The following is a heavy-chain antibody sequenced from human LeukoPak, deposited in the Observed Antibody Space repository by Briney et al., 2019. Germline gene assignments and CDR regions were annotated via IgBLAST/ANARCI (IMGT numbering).Heavy chain of an antibody. CDR2: ISANHSKT. J-gene: IGHJ6*02. CDR3: AREGPTVTTSVPCGDYYYGMDV. D-gene: IGHD4-17*01. V-gene: IGHV1-18*01. CDR1: GYTFTSYG. Sequence: ASVTVSLTASGYTFTSYGYSWVRQPHGPGLEWMGWISANHSKTTNAQKLQGRVTMTTHPSTSTAYMELRSLRSDDTAVYYGAREGPTVTTSVPCGDYYYGMDVWGQGTTVTVSS.